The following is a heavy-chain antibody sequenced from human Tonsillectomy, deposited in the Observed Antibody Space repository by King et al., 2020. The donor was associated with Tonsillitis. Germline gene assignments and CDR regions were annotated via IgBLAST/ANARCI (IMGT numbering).Heavy chain of an antibody. V-gene: IGHV5-10-1*03. CDR2: IDPSDSYT. Sequence: VQLVESGAEVKKPGESLRISCKGSGYSFTSYWISWVRQMPGKGLEWMGKIDPSDSYTNYSPSFQGHVTISADKSISTAYLQWSSLKASDTAMYYCARHGITMVRGVIITVAYWGQGTLVTVSS. J-gene: IGHJ4*02. CDR3: ARHGITMVRGVIITVAY. D-gene: IGHD3-10*01. CDR1: GYSFTSYW.